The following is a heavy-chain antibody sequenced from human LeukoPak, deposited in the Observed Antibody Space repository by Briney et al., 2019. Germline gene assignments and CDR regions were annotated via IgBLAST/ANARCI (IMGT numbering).Heavy chain of an antibody. CDR1: GYSFTNYW. D-gene: IGHD6-13*01. CDR3: ARWGSSAAPLDY. V-gene: IGHV5-51*01. CDR2: IYPGDSDT. Sequence: GESLKISCKGSGYSFTNYWIGWVRQMPGKGLERMGIIYPGDSDTRYSPSFQGQVLISVDKSISTAYLQWGSLKASDTAMYYCARWGSSAAPLDYWGQGTLVTVSS. J-gene: IGHJ4*02.